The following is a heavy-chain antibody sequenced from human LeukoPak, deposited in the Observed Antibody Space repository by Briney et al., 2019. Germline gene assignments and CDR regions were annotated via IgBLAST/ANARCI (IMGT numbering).Heavy chain of an antibody. Sequence: GGSLRLSCAASGFIFSDSAMHWVRQAPGKGLEWISAITGSGGTTYYADSVKGRFTISRDNSKNTLYLQMNSLRAEDTAVYYCANGPNTAMVNYWGQGTLVTVSS. D-gene: IGHD5-18*01. J-gene: IGHJ4*02. CDR2: ITGSGGTT. CDR3: ANGPNTAMVNY. CDR1: GFIFSDSA. V-gene: IGHV3-NL1*01.